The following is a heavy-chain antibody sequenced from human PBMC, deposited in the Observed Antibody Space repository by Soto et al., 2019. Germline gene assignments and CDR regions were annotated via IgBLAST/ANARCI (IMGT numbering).Heavy chain of an antibody. CDR2: IKQDGSEK. D-gene: IGHD6-19*01. CDR1: GFTFSSYW. CDR3: AREQWLVYYYYYYYMDV. V-gene: IGHV3-7*01. J-gene: IGHJ6*03. Sequence: EVQLVESGGGLVKPGGSLRLSCAASGFTFSSYWMSWVRQAPGKGLEWVANIKQDGSEKYYVDSVKGRFTISRDNAKNSLYLQMNSLRAEYTAVYYCAREQWLVYYYYYYYMDVWGKGTTVTVSS.